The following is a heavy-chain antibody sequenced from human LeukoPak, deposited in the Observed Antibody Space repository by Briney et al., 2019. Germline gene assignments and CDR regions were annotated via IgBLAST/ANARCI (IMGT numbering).Heavy chain of an antibody. Sequence: SVKVSCKASGGTFSSYAISWVRQAPGQGLEWMGRIIPILGIANHAQKFQGRVTITADKSTSTAYMELSSLRSEDTAVYYCARTPSFSNYDSSGYYYWGQGTLVTVSS. D-gene: IGHD3-22*01. J-gene: IGHJ4*02. CDR1: GGTFSSYA. CDR2: IIPILGIA. CDR3: ARTPSFSNYDSSGYYY. V-gene: IGHV1-69*04.